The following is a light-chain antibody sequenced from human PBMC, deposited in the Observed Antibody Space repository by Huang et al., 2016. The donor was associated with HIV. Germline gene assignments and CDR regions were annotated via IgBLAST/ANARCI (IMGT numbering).Light chain of an antibody. J-gene: IGKJ2*01. Sequence: EIVLTQSPAPLSLSPGERATLSCRASQSVSSYLDWYQKKPGQAPRLLIYDASNRAAGIPDRFRGSGSGTDFTLTSSSLEPEDFAVYYCQQRSDWPTFGQGTKLEIK. CDR1: QSVSSY. V-gene: IGKV3-11*01. CDR3: QQRSDWPT. CDR2: DAS.